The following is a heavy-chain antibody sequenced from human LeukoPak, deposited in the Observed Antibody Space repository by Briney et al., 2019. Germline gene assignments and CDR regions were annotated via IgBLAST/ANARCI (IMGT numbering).Heavy chain of an antibody. CDR3: ARMGYVKVFDY. J-gene: IGHJ4*02. V-gene: IGHV4-61*02. D-gene: IGHD3-10*02. CDR2: IYTSGST. CDR1: GGSISSGSYY. Sequence: SQTLSLTCTVSGGSISSGSYYWSWIRQPAGKGLEWIGRIYTSGSTNYNPSLKSRVTMSVDTSKNQFSLKLSSVTAADTAVYYRARMGYVKVFDYWGQGTLVTVSS.